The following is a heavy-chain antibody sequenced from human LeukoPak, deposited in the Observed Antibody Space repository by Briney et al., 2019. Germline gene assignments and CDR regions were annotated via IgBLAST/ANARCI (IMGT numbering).Heavy chain of an antibody. D-gene: IGHD3-16*01. CDR2: ISTSGGST. CDR3: ARDPRGDFVWGHRFDY. V-gene: IGHV3-11*01. J-gene: IGHJ4*02. CDR1: GFIFNQYC. Sequence: GSLRLSCGASGFIFNQYCMGWVRQAPGMGPEWVSYISTSGGSTYYSASAKGRFTISRDNARNSLFLQLRRLTAEDTAVYYCARDPRGDFVWGHRFDYWGQGVLVTVSS.